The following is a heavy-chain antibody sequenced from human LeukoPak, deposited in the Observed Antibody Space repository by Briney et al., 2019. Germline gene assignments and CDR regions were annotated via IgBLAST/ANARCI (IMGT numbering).Heavy chain of an antibody. V-gene: IGHV3-7*01. CDR1: GFTFSNYW. CDR2: INQDGSEE. CDR3: VRDGGVSGYDLLDY. J-gene: IGHJ4*02. D-gene: IGHD5-12*01. Sequence: QSGGSLRLSCAASGFTFSNYWMTWVRQAPGKGLEWVAHINQDGSEEHYMDSVKARFTISRDNAKNSLSLQMNSLRAEDTAAYYCVRDGGVSGYDLLDYWGQGTLVTVSS.